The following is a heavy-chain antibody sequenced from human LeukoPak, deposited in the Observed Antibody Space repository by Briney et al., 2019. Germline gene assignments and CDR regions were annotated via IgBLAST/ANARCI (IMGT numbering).Heavy chain of an antibody. CDR1: GFTFSSYG. D-gene: IGHD2-2*01. CDR3: AKVRFQGCSSTSCYGTYFDY. Sequence: GGSLRLSCAASGFTFSSYGMHWVRQAPGKGLEWVAVIWYDGSNKYYAGSVKGRFTISRDNSKNALYLQMNSLRAEDTAVYYCAKVRFQGCSSTSCYGTYFDYWGQGTLVTVSS. CDR2: IWYDGSNK. V-gene: IGHV3-33*06. J-gene: IGHJ4*02.